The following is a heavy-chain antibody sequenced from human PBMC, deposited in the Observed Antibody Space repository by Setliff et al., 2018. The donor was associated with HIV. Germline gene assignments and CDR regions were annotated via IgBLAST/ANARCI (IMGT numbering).Heavy chain of an antibody. CDR1: GYSFTNYW. J-gene: IGHJ4*02. CDR3: ARYADYRPSDY. Sequence: PGESLKISCKGWGYSFTNYWITWVRQMPGKGLEWMGRIDPSYSNTNYSPSFQGHVTISVDNSISTAFLQWSSLKASDTAMYYCARYADYRPSDYWGQGTLXTVSS. D-gene: IGHD4-17*01. V-gene: IGHV5-10-1*01. CDR2: IDPSYSNT.